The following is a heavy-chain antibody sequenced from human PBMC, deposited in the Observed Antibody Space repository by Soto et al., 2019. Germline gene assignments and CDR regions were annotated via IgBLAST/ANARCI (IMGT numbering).Heavy chain of an antibody. CDR3: AREGYSSRWNPIDY. J-gene: IGHJ4*02. Sequence: ETLSLTCTVSGVSISFYYWSWIRRPPGKGLEWIAYIDSSGSTKYNPSLKSRVTISLDTSRNQLSLKLNSVTAADTAVYYCAREGYSSRWNPIDYWGQGTQVTVSS. CDR1: GVSISFYY. D-gene: IGHD6-13*01. CDR2: IDSSGST. V-gene: IGHV4-59*01.